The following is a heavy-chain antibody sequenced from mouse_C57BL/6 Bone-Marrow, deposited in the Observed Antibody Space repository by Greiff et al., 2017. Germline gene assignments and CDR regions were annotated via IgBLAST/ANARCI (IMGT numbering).Heavy chain of an antibody. J-gene: IGHJ3*01. V-gene: IGHV1-82*01. Sequence: VHLVESGPELVKPGASVKISCKASGYAFSSSWMNWVKQRPGKGLAWIGRLYPGDGDTNYNGKFKGKATLTADKSSSTAYMQLSSLTAEDSAVYFCASLELRAYWGQGTLVTVSA. D-gene: IGHD1-1*01. CDR2: LYPGDGDT. CDR3: ASLELRAY. CDR1: GYAFSSSW.